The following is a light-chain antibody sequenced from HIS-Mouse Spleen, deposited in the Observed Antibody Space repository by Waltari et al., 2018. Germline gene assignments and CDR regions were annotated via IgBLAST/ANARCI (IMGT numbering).Light chain of an antibody. V-gene: IGKV2-30*02. CDR3: MQGTHWLT. Sequence: DVVMTQSPLSLPVTLGQPASISCRSSQSLVHSDGNTYLNWFQQRPGQSPRRLSSKVSNRDAGVPDRFSGSGSGTDFTLKISRVEAEDVGVYYCMQGTHWLTFGGGTKVEIK. CDR2: KVS. J-gene: IGKJ4*01. CDR1: QSLVHSDGNTY.